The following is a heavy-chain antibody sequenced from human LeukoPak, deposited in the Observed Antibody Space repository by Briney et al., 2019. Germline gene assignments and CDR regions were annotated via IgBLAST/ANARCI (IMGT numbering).Heavy chain of an antibody. J-gene: IGHJ6*02. CDR1: GGTFSSYA. V-gene: IGHV1-24*01. CDR2: FDPEDGET. Sequence: ASVKVSCKASGGTFSSYAISWVRQAPGKGLEWMGGFDPEDGETIYAQKFQGRVTMTEDTSTDTAYMELSSLRSEDTAVYYCATASGGNSGYYGMDVWGQGTTVTVSS. CDR3: ATASGGNSGYYGMDV. D-gene: IGHD4-23*01.